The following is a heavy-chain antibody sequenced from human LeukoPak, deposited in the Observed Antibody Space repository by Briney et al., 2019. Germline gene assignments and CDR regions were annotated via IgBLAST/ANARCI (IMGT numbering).Heavy chain of an antibody. J-gene: IGHJ4*02. CDR2: IYITGST. CDR1: GVSISEYY. CDR3: AKKDGDF. Sequence: PSETLSLTRSVSGVSISEYYWTWFRQPAGKGLEWIGRIYITGSTNYNPSLKSRVTMSVDTSKNQLSLKLTSLTAADTAVYYCAKKDGDFWGQGTLVSVSS. V-gene: IGHV4-4*07.